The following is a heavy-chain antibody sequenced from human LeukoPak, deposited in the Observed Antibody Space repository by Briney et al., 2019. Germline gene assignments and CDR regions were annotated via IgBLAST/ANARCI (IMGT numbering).Heavy chain of an antibody. D-gene: IGHD4/OR15-4a*01. CDR1: GFTFSSYS. CDR2: ISSSSSYT. Sequence: GGSLRLSCAASGFTFSSYSMNWVRQAPGKGLEWVSSISSSSSYTYYADSVKGRFTISRDNAKNSLSLQMNTLRAEDTAVYFCARAPTMVVSSDHAFDIWGQGTMVTVSS. CDR3: ARAPTMVVSSDHAFDI. J-gene: IGHJ3*02. V-gene: IGHV3-21*01.